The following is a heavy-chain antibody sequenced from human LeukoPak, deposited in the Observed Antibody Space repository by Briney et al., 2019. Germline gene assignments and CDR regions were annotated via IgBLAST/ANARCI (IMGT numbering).Heavy chain of an antibody. CDR1: GGSISSGGLY. D-gene: IGHD2-21*01. V-gene: IGHV4-31*03. J-gene: IGHJ4*02. CDR3: ARHIHYFDY. CDR2: MYFSGST. Sequence: SETLSLTCTVSGGSISSGGLYWSWIRQHPGKGLEWIGYMYFSGSTKYNPSLKTRVTISSDTSKNQFSLNLSSVTPADTAVYYCARHIHYFDYWGQGTLVTVSS.